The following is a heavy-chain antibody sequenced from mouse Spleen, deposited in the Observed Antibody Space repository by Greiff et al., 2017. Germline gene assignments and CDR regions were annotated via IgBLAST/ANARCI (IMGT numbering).Heavy chain of an antibody. D-gene: IGHD3-2*01. CDR1: GFTFTDYY. CDR3: ARDSSGYEAMDY. Sequence: EVKVVESGGGLVQPGGSLSLSCAASGFTFTDYYMSWVRQPPGKALEWLGFIRNKANGYTTEYSASVKGRFTISRDNSQSILYLQMNALRAEDSATYYCARDSSGYEAMDYWGQGTSVTVSS. J-gene: IGHJ4*01. V-gene: IGHV7-3*01. CDR2: IRNKANGYTT.